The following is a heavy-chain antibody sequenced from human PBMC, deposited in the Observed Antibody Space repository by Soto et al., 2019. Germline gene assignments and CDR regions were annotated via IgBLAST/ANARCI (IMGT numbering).Heavy chain of an antibody. V-gene: IGHV1-46*01. Sequence: ASVKVSCKASGYTFTSYYMHWVRQAPGQGLEWMGIINTSGGSTSYAQKFQGRVTMTGDTSTSTVYMELSSLRSGDTAVYYCARDPYYYDSSGYYAKYYFDYWGQGTLVTVSS. CDR2: INTSGGST. CDR3: ARDPYYYDSSGYYAKYYFDY. D-gene: IGHD3-22*01. J-gene: IGHJ4*02. CDR1: GYTFTSYY.